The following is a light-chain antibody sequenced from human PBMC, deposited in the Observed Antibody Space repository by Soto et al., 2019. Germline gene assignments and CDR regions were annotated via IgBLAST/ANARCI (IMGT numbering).Light chain of an antibody. CDR2: DVS. CDR3: QQRSNWPPGLT. J-gene: IGKJ4*01. V-gene: IGKV3-11*01. Sequence: EIVLTHSPATLSLSPGEKATLSCRASQSIRTYLAWYQQKPGQAPRLLIYDVSKRAAGVPARFSGSWSGTDFTLTIRRLGTEDFAVYYCQQRSNWPPGLTFGGGPKVEI. CDR1: QSIRTY.